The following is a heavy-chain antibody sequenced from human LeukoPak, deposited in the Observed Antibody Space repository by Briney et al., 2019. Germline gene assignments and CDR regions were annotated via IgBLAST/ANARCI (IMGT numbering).Heavy chain of an antibody. CDR2: IYYSGNT. V-gene: IGHV4-39*01. CDR1: GVSISSSNSY. Sequence: SETLSLTCTVSGVSISSSNSYWGWIRQPPGKGLEWIGSIYYSGNTYYNASLKSQVSISIDTSKNQFSLRLTSVTAADTAVYYCARQTGSGLFILPGGQGTLVTVPS. CDR3: ARQTGSGLFILP. D-gene: IGHD3/OR15-3a*01. J-gene: IGHJ4*02.